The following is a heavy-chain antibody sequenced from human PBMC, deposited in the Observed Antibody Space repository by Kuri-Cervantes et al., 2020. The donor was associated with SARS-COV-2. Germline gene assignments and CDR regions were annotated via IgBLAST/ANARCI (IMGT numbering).Heavy chain of an antibody. CDR2: INAGNGNT. J-gene: IGHJ6*02. CDR1: GYTFTSYA. Sequence: ASVKVSCKASGYTFTSYAMHWVRQAPGQRLEWMGWINAGNGNTKYSQKFQGRVTITRDTSASTAYMELSSLRSEDTAVYYCAREGVTGTTYYYYYGMDVWGQGTTVTVSS. CDR3: AREGVTGTTYYYYYGMDV. D-gene: IGHD1-7*01. V-gene: IGHV1-3*01.